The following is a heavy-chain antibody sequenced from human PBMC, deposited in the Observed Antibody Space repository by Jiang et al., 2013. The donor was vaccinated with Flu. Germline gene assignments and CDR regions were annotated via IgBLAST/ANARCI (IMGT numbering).Heavy chain of an antibody. V-gene: IGHV6-1*01. D-gene: IGHD7-27*01. Sequence: SQTLSLTCAISGDSVSSNSAAWNWIRQSPSRGLEWLGRTYYRSRWYHDFAPSVRSRITINADTSNNQSSLLLNSVTPEDTAVYYCARDQDWGWEYWGQGTLVTVSS. J-gene: IGHJ4*02. CDR2: TYYRSRWYH. CDR1: GDSVSSNSAA. CDR3: ARDQDWGWEY.